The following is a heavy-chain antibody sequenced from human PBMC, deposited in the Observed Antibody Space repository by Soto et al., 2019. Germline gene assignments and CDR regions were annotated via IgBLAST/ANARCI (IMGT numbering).Heavy chain of an antibody. CDR2: IYYSGST. J-gene: IGHJ4*02. V-gene: IGHV4-59*01. D-gene: IGHD1-1*01. Sequence: SETLSLTCTVSGGSISSYYWSWIRQPPGKGLEWIGYIYYSGSTNYNPSLKSRVTISVDTSKNQFSLKLSSVTAADTAVYYCARDRLGTFDYWGQGTLVTVSS. CDR3: ARDRLGTFDY. CDR1: GGSISSYY.